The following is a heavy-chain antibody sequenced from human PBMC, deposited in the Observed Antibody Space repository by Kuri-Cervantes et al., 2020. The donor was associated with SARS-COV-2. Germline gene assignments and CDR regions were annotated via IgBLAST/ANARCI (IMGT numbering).Heavy chain of an antibody. V-gene: IGHV4-38-2*02. CDR3: ARVGYCSSTSCSLFDY. Sequence: ESLKISCTVSGYSISSGYYWGWIRQPPGKGLEWIGSIYHSGSTYYNPSLKSRVTISVDTSKNQFSLKLSSVTAADTAVYYCARVGYCSSTSCSLFDYRGQGTLVTVS. CDR1: GYSISSGYY. J-gene: IGHJ4*02. D-gene: IGHD2-2*01. CDR2: IYHSGST.